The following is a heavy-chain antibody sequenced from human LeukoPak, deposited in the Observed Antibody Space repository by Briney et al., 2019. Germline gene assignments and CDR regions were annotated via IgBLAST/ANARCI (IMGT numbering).Heavy chain of an antibody. CDR2: INPSGGST. D-gene: IGHD6-13*01. V-gene: IGHV1-46*01. Sequence: GASVKVSCKASGYTSTSYYMHWVRQAPGQGLEWMGIINPSGGSTSYAQKFQGRVTMTRDMSTSTVYMELSSLRSEDTAVYYCARDREDSSSWSVFDYWGQGTLVTVSS. CDR3: ARDREDSSSWSVFDY. J-gene: IGHJ4*02. CDR1: GYTSTSYY.